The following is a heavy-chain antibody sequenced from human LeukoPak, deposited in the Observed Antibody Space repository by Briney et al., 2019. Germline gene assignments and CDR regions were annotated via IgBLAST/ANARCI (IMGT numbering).Heavy chain of an antibody. D-gene: IGHD3-10*01. J-gene: IGHJ4*02. CDR1: GFTFSSYG. CDR2: ISYDGSNE. Sequence: GRSLRLSCAASGFTFSSYGMHWVRQSGKGLEWVAVISYDGSNEYYADSVKGRFAISRDNSKNTLYLQMNSLRAEDTAVYYCARDFSGALWFGEPRGQGTLVAVSS. V-gene: IGHV3-33*05. CDR3: ARDFSGALWFGEP.